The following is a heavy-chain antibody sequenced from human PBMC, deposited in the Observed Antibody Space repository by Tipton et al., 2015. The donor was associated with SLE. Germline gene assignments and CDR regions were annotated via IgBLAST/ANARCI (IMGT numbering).Heavy chain of an antibody. Sequence: SLRLSCAASGFAFSSYAMCWVRQAPGKGLEWVSTIIDSGGRTYNADSVKGRFTISRDDSKNTLYLHMNSLGADDTAVYYCAKSEWGGAGATFDHWGRGTLVTVSS. CDR1: GFAFSSYA. D-gene: IGHD2-21*01. CDR3: AKSEWGGAGATFDH. J-gene: IGHJ4*02. V-gene: IGHV3-23*01. CDR2: IIDSGGRT.